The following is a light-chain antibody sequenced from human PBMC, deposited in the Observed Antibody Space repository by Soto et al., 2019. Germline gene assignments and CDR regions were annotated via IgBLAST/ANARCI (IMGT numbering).Light chain of an antibody. CDR2: KAS. J-gene: IGKJ1*01. CDR3: KQYTQPPWT. V-gene: IGKV1-5*03. Sequence: DIQMTQSPSTLSASVGDRVTITCRASQSISSWLAWYQQKPGKAPKLLIYKASSLESGVPSRFGGSGSGTEFTLTISSPQPDDFATYYGKQYTQPPWTFGQGTEVEIK. CDR1: QSISSW.